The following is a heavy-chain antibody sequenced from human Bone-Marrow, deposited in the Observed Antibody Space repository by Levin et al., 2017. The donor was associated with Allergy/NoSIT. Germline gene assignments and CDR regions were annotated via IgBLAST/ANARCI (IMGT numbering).Heavy chain of an antibody. D-gene: IGHD6-19*01. CDR2: ISWNSDTV. CDR3: GKGRLVGHMAEYCDC. J-gene: IGHJ4*02. V-gene: IGHV3-9*01. CDR1: GFTGLTFDDHG. Sequence: GGSLRLSCAASGFTGLTFDDHGMHWVRQLPGKGLEWVAGISWNSDTVDYADSVKGRFTISRDNAKNSLYLQMNSLRTDDTGFYSCGKGRLVGHMAEYCDCWGQGTLVTVSS.